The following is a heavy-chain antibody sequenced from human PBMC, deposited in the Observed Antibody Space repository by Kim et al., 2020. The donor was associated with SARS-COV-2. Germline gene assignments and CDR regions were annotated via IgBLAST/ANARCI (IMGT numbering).Heavy chain of an antibody. J-gene: IGHJ4*02. V-gene: IGHV3-23*01. Sequence: YADSVKGRFTISRENSKNTLYLQMNSLRAEDTAVYYCAKEGRQQLDPFDYWGQGTLVTVSS. CDR3: AKEGRQQLDPFDY. D-gene: IGHD6-13*01.